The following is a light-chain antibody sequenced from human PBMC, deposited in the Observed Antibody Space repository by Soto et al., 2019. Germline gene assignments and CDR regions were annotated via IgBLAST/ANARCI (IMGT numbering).Light chain of an antibody. V-gene: IGKV1-5*01. CDR2: EAS. CDR3: QQYNSYPFT. Sequence: DIPMTQSPSTLSASVGDRVTIACRASQSVGGWLAWYQQRPGKAPNLLIFEASTLEGGVPSRFSGSGSGTEFTLTISSLQPDDFATYYCQQYNSYPFTFGPGTKVDL. J-gene: IGKJ3*01. CDR1: QSVGGW.